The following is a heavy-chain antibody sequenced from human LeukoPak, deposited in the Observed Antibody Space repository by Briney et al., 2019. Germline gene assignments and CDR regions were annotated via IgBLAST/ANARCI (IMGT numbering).Heavy chain of an antibody. CDR2: IIPIFGTA. D-gene: IGHD3-22*01. V-gene: IGHV1-69*13. CDR3: ARDSGVVVIREYYYYGMDV. CDR1: GCTFISYA. Sequence: ASVKVSCKASGCTFISYAISWVRQAPGQGLEWMGGIIPIFGTANYAQKFQGRVTITADESTSTAYMELSSLRSEDTAVYYCARDSGVVVIREYYYYGMDVWGQGTTVTVSS. J-gene: IGHJ6*02.